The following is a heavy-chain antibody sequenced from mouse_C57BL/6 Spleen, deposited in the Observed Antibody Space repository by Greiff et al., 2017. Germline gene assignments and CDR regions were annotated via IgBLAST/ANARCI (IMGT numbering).Heavy chain of an antibody. CDR3: ASRTGAGYFDY. V-gene: IGHV1-22*01. J-gene: IGHJ2*01. CDR2: INPNNGGT. CDR1: GYTFTDYN. D-gene: IGHD4-1*01. Sequence: VQLQQSGPELVKPGASVKMSCKASGYTFTDYNMHWVKQSHGKSLEWIGYINPNNGGTSYTQKFKGKATLTVNKSSSTAYMELRSLTSEDSAVYYCASRTGAGYFDYWGQGTTLTVSS.